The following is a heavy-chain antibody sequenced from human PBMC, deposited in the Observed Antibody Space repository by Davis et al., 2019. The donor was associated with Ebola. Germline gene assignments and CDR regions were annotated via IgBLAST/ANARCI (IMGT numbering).Heavy chain of an antibody. Sequence: ASVKVSCKASGYTFTSYGISWVRQAPGQGLEWMGVINPSGGGTTYAQKFQGRVTMTRNTSISTAYMELSSLRSEDTAVYYCARAGDTMVRGVIIGYYFDYWGQGTLVTVSS. CDR1: GYTFTSYG. D-gene: IGHD3-10*01. V-gene: IGHV1-8*02. J-gene: IGHJ4*02. CDR2: INPSGGGT. CDR3: ARAGDTMVRGVIIGYYFDY.